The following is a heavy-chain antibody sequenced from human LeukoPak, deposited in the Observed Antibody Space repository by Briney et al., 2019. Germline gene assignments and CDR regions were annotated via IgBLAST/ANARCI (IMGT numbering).Heavy chain of an antibody. D-gene: IGHD1-1*01. J-gene: IGHJ6*02. Sequence: GGSLRLSCAASGFMFSGSPMHWVRQASGKGLEWVGHIRTKANNYATIYAASVKGRFTISRDDSKNTAYLQMNSLKTEDTAVYYCTTGRTGPRMDVWGQGTTVTVSS. CDR2: IRTKANNYAT. CDR1: GFMFSGSP. V-gene: IGHV3-73*01. CDR3: TTGRTGPRMDV.